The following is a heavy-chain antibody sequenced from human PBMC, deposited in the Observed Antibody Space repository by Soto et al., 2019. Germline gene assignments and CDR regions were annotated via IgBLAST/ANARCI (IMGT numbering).Heavy chain of an antibody. D-gene: IGHD1-26*01. CDR1: GGSISSGGYY. CDR2: IYYSGST. V-gene: IGHV4-31*03. Sequence: PSETLSLTCTVSGGSISSGGYYWSWIRQHPGKGLEWIGYIYYSGSTYYNPSLKSRVTISVDTSKNQFSLKLSSVTAADTAVYYCARVESIVGATYDAFDIRGQGTMVTVSS. J-gene: IGHJ3*02. CDR3: ARVESIVGATYDAFDI.